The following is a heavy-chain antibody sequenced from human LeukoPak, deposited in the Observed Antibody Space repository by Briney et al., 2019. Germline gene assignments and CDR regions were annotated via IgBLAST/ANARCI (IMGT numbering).Heavy chain of an antibody. D-gene: IGHD6-19*01. V-gene: IGHV3-74*01. CDR2: INSDGTTT. Sequence: GGSLRLSCASSGFTFSSYWMHWVRQAPGKGLVWVSRINSDGTTTNYADSVKGRFTISRDNAKNTLYLEMNSLSAEDTAVYYCARAGWYRFDYWGQGTLVTVSS. CDR3: ARAGWYRFDY. J-gene: IGHJ4*02. CDR1: GFTFSSYW.